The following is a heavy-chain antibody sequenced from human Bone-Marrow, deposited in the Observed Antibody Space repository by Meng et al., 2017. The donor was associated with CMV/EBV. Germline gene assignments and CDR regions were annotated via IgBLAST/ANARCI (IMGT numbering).Heavy chain of an antibody. V-gene: IGHV1-2*02. CDR3: ARENQGCSSTSCPYYYYHSIPV. CDR1: GYTFTGYY. D-gene: IGHD2-2*01. Sequence: ASVKVSCKASGYTFTGYYMHWVRQAPGQGLEWMGWINPNSGGTNYAQKFQGRVTMTRDTSISTAYMELSRLGSDDTAVYYCARENQGCSSTSCPYYYYHSIPVYGQGTTVTVSS. J-gene: IGHJ6*02. CDR2: INPNSGGT.